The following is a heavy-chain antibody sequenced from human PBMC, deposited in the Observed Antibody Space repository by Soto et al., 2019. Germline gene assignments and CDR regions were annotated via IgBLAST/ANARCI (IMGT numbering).Heavy chain of an antibody. D-gene: IGHD3-16*01. V-gene: IGHV3-21*06. CDR2: NSDDSSYI. Sequence: GGSLLRPCLASGSMFSAYTMNWVRQGAGKGLEGHSSNSDDSSYIDYVDSQRARFTVSRDNARNSLYLPVDSLGAEDTAVYYCATPYYFNHWGPGTLVTVSS. CDR1: GSMFSAYT. J-gene: IGHJ1*01. CDR3: ATPYYFNH.